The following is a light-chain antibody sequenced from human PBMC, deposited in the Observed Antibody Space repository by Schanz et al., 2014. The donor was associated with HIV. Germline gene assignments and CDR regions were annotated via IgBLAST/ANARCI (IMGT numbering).Light chain of an antibody. J-gene: IGKJ3*01. CDR1: QSVSSSY. V-gene: IGKV3-20*01. CDR2: GAS. Sequence: EIVLTQSPGTLSLSPGERATLSCRASQSVSSSYLAWYQQKPGQAPRLLIYGASSRATGIPDRFSGSGSGTDFTLTISSLQSEDFAVYYCQQYNHWPRTFGPGTKVDIK. CDR3: QQYNHWPRT.